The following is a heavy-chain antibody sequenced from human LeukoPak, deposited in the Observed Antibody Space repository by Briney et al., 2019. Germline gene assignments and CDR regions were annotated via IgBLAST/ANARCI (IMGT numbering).Heavy chain of an antibody. D-gene: IGHD3-3*02. V-gene: IGHV4-39*07. CDR2: IYYSGST. J-gene: IGHJ5*02. Sequence: SETLSLTCTVSGGSISSSSYYWDWIRQPPGKGLEWIGSIYYSGSTYYNPSLKSRVTISVDTSKNQFSLKLNSVTAADTAVYCCARKIASTWFDPWGQGTLVTVSS. CDR1: GGSISSSSYY. CDR3: ARKIASTWFDP.